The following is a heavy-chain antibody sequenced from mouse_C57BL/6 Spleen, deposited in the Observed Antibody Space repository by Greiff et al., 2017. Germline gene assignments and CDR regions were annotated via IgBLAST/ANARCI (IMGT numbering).Heavy chain of an antibody. CDR2: IYPGSGNT. Sequence: QVQLQQSGPELVKPGASVKISCKASGYSFTSYYIHWVKQRPGQGLEWIGWIYPGSGNTKYNEKFKGKATLTAATSSSTAYMQLSSLTSEDSAVYYCARSSKYAMDYWGQGTSVTVSS. CDR3: ARSSKYAMDY. J-gene: IGHJ4*01. V-gene: IGHV1-66*01. D-gene: IGHD2-5*01. CDR1: GYSFTSYY.